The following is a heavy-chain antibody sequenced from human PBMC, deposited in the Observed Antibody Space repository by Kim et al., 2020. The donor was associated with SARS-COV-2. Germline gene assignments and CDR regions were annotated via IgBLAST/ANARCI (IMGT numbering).Heavy chain of an antibody. Sequence: GGSLRLSCEASGFTFSNYGMHWVRQAPGKGLEWVAVISYDGSTKNSADSVKGRFTISRDNSKNTLFLQMSSLRAEDTAIYYCAKGGLYDNGAYLLGLDYWGQGTLVTVSS. D-gene: IGHD2-8*01. CDR3: AKGGLYDNGAYLLGLDY. CDR1: GFTFSNYG. J-gene: IGHJ4*02. CDR2: ISYDGSTK. V-gene: IGHV3-30*18.